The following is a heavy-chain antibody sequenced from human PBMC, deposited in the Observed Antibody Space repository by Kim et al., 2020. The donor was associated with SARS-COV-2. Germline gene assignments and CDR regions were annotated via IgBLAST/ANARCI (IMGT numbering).Heavy chain of an antibody. Sequence: GGSLRLSCAASGFTFSSYGMHWVRQAPGKGLEWVAVISYDGSNKYYADSVKGRFTISRDNSKNTLYLQMNSLRAEDTAVYYCAKSLGYYGLGSYSYFDY. CDR1: GFTFSSYG. D-gene: IGHD3-10*01. CDR2: ISYDGSNK. J-gene: IGHJ4*01. V-gene: IGHV3-30*18. CDR3: AKSLGYYGLGSYSYFDY.